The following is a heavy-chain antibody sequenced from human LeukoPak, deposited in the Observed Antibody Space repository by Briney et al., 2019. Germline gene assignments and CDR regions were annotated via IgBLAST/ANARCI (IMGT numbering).Heavy chain of an antibody. J-gene: IGHJ3*02. D-gene: IGHD3-22*01. Sequence: SVKVSCKASGGTFSSYAISWVRQAPGQGLEWMGGIIPIFGTANYAQKFQGRVTITTDESTSTAYMELSSLRSEDTAVYYCARDYYYDSSGRDAFDIWGQGTMVTVSS. CDR3: ARDYYYDSSGRDAFDI. CDR2: IIPIFGTA. CDR1: GGTFSSYA. V-gene: IGHV1-69*05.